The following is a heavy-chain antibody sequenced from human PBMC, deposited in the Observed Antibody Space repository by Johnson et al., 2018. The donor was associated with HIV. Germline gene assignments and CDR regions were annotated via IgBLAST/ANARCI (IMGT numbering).Heavy chain of an antibody. D-gene: IGHD3-22*01. CDR1: GFTFSSYA. CDR3: AASVYYYDSSGYFAFDI. Sequence: QVQLVESGGGVVQPGRSLRLSCAASGFTFSSYAMHWVRQAPGKGLEWVAVMWYDGSNKYYADSVKGRFTISRDNSKNTLYLQMNSLRAEDTAVYYCAASVYYYDSSGYFAFDIWGQGTMVTVSS. CDR2: MWYDGSNK. J-gene: IGHJ3*02. V-gene: IGHV3-30*04.